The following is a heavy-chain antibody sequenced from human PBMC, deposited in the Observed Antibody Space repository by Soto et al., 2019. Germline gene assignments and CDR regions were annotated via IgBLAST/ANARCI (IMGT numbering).Heavy chain of an antibody. CDR3: ARGISGWPARLDY. V-gene: IGHV4-59*01. D-gene: IGHD6-19*01. CDR1: GGPISSYY. J-gene: IGHJ4*02. CDR2: IYYSGST. Sequence: QVQLQESGPGLVKPSETLSLNCTVSGGPISSYYWSWIRQSPGKGLEWIGYIYYSGSTNYNPSLKHLATIPVDTFKNQFSLELSSVTAADTAVYYCARGISGWPARLDYWGQGTLVTVSS.